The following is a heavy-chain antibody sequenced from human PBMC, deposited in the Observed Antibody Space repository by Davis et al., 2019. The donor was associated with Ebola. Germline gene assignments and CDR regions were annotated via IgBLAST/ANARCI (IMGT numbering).Heavy chain of an antibody. D-gene: IGHD1-14*01. Sequence: ASVKVPCKASGYTFTVYYMHWVRQAPGQGLEWMGRIDPDSGGTKYAQNFQGRVTMTRDTSIHTVYMELSSLRSDDTAVYYCERDGWNGVAEPDYWGQGTLVTVS. CDR3: ERDGWNGVAEPDY. J-gene: IGHJ4*02. CDR2: IDPDSGGT. CDR1: GYTFTVYY. V-gene: IGHV1-2*06.